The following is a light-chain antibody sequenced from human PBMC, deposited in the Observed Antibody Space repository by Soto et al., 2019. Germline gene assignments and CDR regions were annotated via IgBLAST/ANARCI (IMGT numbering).Light chain of an antibody. Sequence: EIVLTQSPATLSLSPGERATLSCMASQSVSSYLAWYQQKPGQAPRLLIYDASNRATGIPARFSGSGSGTDFTLTISSLEPEDFAVYYCQQRSNWPPKLTFGGGTKVEIK. CDR2: DAS. CDR1: QSVSSY. V-gene: IGKV3-11*01. CDR3: QQRSNWPPKLT. J-gene: IGKJ4*01.